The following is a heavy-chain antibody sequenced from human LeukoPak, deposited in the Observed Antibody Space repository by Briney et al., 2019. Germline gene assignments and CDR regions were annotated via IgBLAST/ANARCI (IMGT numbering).Heavy chain of an antibody. D-gene: IGHD5-12*01. Sequence: GGSLRLSCAASGFTFGSYGMHWVRQAPGKGLEWVAVILHDGSNKYYADSVKGRFTISRDNSKNTLYLQMNSLRAEDTAVYYCAKDQYSAEGASDYWGQGTLVTVSS. J-gene: IGHJ4*02. V-gene: IGHV3-30*18. CDR1: GFTFGSYG. CDR3: AKDQYSAEGASDY. CDR2: ILHDGSNK.